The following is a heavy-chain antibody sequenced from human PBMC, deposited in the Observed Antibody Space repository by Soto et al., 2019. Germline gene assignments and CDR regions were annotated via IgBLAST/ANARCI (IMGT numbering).Heavy chain of an antibody. CDR2: INAGNGKT. J-gene: IGHJ4*02. D-gene: IGHD2-8*01. Sequence: ASVKVSCKASGYTFAYYAMHWVRQAPGQRLEWMGWINAGNGKTEYSQKFQGRFTITRDTSASTAYMDLSSLRSEDTAVYYCARDKGGVVFDYWGRGTLVTVSS. CDR3: ARDKGGVVFDY. V-gene: IGHV1-3*01. CDR1: GYTFAYYA.